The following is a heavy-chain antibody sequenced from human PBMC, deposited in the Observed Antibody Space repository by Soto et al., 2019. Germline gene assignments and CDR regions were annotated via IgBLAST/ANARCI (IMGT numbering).Heavy chain of an antibody. CDR1: GYNFTAFW. CDR2: IDPSDSYT. Sequence: GESLKISCKASGYNFTAFWIHWVRQGPGKGLEWLGKIDPSDSYTNYSPSFEGHVTISTDNSITTAYLQWSSLRASDTALYFCARVHKNWFDSWAQGTMVTVSS. V-gene: IGHV5-10-1*01. CDR3: ARVHKNWFDS. J-gene: IGHJ5*01.